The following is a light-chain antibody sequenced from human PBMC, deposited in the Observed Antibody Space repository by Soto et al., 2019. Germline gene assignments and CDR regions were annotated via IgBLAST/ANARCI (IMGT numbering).Light chain of an antibody. CDR2: GAS. CDR3: QQYNNWPFT. V-gene: IGKV3-15*01. J-gene: IGKJ3*01. CDR1: QSVSSN. Sequence: EIVMTQSPATLSVSPGERATLSCRASQSVSSNLAWYQQKPGQAPRLLIYGASTRATGIPARFSGSGSGTEFTLTISSLQSEDFAVYYCQQYNNWPFTFGAGTKVDFK.